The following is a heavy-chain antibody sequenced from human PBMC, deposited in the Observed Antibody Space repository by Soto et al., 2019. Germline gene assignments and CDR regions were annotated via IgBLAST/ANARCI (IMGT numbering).Heavy chain of an antibody. CDR1: GFTFSSFA. CDR3: VKKIAGTTTSGAYWYFDL. D-gene: IGHD1-26*01. J-gene: IGHJ2*01. Sequence: EVQLLESGGGLVQPGGSLRLSCAASGFTFSSFAMNWVRQAPGKGLEWGSGITGGGDSTFYADSVKGRFTISRVQSKNTVYLQMNSLRAEDTAVYYCVKKIAGTTTSGAYWYFDLWGLGTLVTVSS. CDR2: ITGGGDST. V-gene: IGHV3-23*01.